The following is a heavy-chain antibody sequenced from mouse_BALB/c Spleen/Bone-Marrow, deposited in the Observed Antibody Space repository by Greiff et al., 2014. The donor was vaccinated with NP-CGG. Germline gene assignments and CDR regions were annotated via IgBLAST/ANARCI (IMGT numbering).Heavy chain of an antibody. J-gene: IGHJ3*01. D-gene: IGHD2-14*01. CDR3: ARGDRYDGRSWFAY. V-gene: IGHV1-87*01. CDR1: GYTFTSYW. Sequence: QVQLQQSGAELARPGASVKLSCKASGYTFTSYWMQWVKQRPGQGLEWIGAIYPGDGDTRYTQKFKGKATLTADKSSSTAYMQLSSLASEDSAVYYCARGDRYDGRSWFAYWGQGTQVTVSA. CDR2: IYPGDGDT.